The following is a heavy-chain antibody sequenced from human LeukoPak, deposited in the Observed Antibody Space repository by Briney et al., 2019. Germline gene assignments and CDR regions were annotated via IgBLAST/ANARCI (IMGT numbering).Heavy chain of an antibody. D-gene: IGHD2-8*02. J-gene: IGHJ3*02. CDR2: AGHSFGTT. CDR3: ARDDVTTNGGVIADSRLFDI. CDR1: GFTFSSYA. Sequence: GGSLRLSCAAFGFTFSSYAMSWVRQAPGKGLEWVSTAGHSFGTTYYADSVKGRFTISRDNSKNTLYLQMNSLRAEDTAVYYCARDDVTTNGGVIADSRLFDIWGQGTMVTVSS. V-gene: IGHV3-23*01.